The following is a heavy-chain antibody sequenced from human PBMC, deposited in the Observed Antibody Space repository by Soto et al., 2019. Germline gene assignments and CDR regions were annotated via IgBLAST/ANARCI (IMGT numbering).Heavy chain of an antibody. D-gene: IGHD4-17*01. CDR2: ISSSGSTI. J-gene: IGHJ5*02. V-gene: IGHV3-48*03. Sequence: GGSMRLSCAASGFTFSSYEMNWVRQAPGKGLEWVSYISSSGSTIYYADSVKGRFTISRDNAKNSLYLQMNSLRAEDTAVYYCERLIKTTARSHWFDPWGQGTLVTVYS. CDR1: GFTFSSYE. CDR3: ERLIKTTARSHWFDP.